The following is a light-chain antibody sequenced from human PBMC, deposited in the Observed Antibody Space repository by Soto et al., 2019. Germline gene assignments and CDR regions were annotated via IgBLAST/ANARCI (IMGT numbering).Light chain of an antibody. V-gene: IGLV2-23*02. CDR3: CSYAGVNTFYV. Sequence: QSALTQPASVSGSPGQPITLSCTGTSSDVGSYNLVSWYQQHPGKAPKLMIYGVSKRPSGVSDRFSGSKSGDTASLTISGLQAEDEADYYCCSYAGVNTFYVFGTGTKVTVL. J-gene: IGLJ1*01. CDR1: SSDVGSYNL. CDR2: GVS.